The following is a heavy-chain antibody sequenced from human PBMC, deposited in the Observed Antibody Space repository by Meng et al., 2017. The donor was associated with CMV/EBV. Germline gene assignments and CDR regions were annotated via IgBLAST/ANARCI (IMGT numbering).Heavy chain of an antibody. CDR2: IKQDGSEK. CDR1: GFTFSSYW. V-gene: IGHV3-7*04. J-gene: IGHJ6*02. CDR3: ARGAYSSSSSPLFFDYYYGMDV. D-gene: IGHD6-6*01. Sequence: GESLKISCVASGFTFSSYWMSWVRQAPGKGLEWVANIKQDGSEKYYVDSVKGRFTISRDNAKNSLYLQMNSLRAEDTAVYYCARGAYSSSSSPLFFDYYYGMDVWGQGTTVTVSS.